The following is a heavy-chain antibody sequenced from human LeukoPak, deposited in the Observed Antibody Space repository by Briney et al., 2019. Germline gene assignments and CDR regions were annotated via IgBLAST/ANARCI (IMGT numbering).Heavy chain of an antibody. D-gene: IGHD3-10*01. Sequence: SETLSLTCTVSVGSISSGGYYWSWIRQHPGKGLEWIGYIYYSGSTYYNPSLKSRVTISVDTSKNQSSLKLSSVTAADTAVYYCARETITGTYYYGSGSYGPGYYYGMDVWGQGTTVTVSS. CDR2: IYYSGST. CDR1: VGSISSGGYY. J-gene: IGHJ6*02. V-gene: IGHV4-31*03. CDR3: ARETITGTYYYGSGSYGPGYYYGMDV.